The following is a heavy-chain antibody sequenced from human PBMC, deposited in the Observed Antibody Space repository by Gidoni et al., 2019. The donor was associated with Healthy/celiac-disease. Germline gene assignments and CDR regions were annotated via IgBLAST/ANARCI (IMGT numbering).Heavy chain of an antibody. CDR3: ASLNGDFNGPPRVAGAFDI. CDR1: GFTVSSNY. J-gene: IGHJ3*02. CDR2: IYSGGST. Sequence: EVQLVESGGGLIQPGGSLGLSCAASGFTVSSNYMRWVRQAPGNGLGWVSFIYSGGSTYYADSVKGRFTISRDNSKNTLYLQMNSLRAEDTAVYYCASLNGDFNGPPRVAGAFDIWGQGTMVTVSS. D-gene: IGHD4-17*01. V-gene: IGHV3-53*01.